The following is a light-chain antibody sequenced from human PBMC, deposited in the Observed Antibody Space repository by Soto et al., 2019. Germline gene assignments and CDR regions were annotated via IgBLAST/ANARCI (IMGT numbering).Light chain of an antibody. V-gene: IGKV3D-20*02. CDR1: QRVTSSY. J-gene: IGKJ4*01. Sequence: EIVLTQSPGTLALSPGERATLSCRASQRVTSSYLAWYQQKPGQAPRLLIYGASNRATGIPARFSGSGSGTDFTLTISSLEPEDFAVYYCQQRSNWPLTFGGGTKVDIK. CDR2: GAS. CDR3: QQRSNWPLT.